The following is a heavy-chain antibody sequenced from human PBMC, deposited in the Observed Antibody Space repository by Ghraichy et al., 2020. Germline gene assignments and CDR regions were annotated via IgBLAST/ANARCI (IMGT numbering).Heavy chain of an antibody. D-gene: IGHD4-23*01. J-gene: IGHJ4*02. CDR3: ARGADYGGRLDS. CDR1: GGSISSGNYC. Sequence: LRLSCTVSGGSISSGNYCWTWIRQPPGKGLEWIGYIYYSGSTYYNASIKSRVAISIDTSKNHFFLNVTSVTAADTAVYYCARGADYGGRLDSWGQGSLVTVSS. CDR2: IYYSGST. V-gene: IGHV4-30-4*01.